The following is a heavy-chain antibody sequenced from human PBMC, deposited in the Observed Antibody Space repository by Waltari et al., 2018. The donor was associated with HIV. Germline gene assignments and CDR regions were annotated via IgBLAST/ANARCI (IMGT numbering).Heavy chain of an antibody. CDR2: INHSGST. V-gene: IGHV4-34*01. D-gene: IGHD5-12*01. Sequence: QVQLQQWRAGLLKPSETLSLTCGVYGGSFSGYYWSWIRQPPGKGLEWIGEINHSGSTNYNPSLKSRVTISVDTSKNQFSLKLSSVTAADTAVYYCARGRVDRSFDYWGQGTLVTVSS. J-gene: IGHJ4*02. CDR3: ARGRVDRSFDY. CDR1: GGSFSGYY.